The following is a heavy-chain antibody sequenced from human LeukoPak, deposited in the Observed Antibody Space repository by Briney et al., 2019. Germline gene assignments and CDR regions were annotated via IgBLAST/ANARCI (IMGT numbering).Heavy chain of an antibody. V-gene: IGHV3-30-3*01. CDR1: GFTFSSYA. J-gene: IGHJ5*02. D-gene: IGHD5-18*01. CDR2: ISYDGSNK. CDR3: ARNPYSYGFNWFDP. Sequence: GGSLRLSCAASGFTFSSYAIHWVRQAPGKGLEWVAVISYDGSNKYHADSVKGRFTISRDNSKNTLYLQMNSLRAEDTAVYHCARNPYSYGFNWFDPWGQGTLVTVSS.